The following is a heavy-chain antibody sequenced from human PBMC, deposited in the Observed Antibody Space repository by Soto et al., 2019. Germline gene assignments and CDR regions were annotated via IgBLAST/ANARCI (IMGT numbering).Heavy chain of an antibody. J-gene: IGHJ4*02. CDR2: TSGSGVGT. D-gene: IGHD2-15*01. V-gene: IGHV3-23*01. Sequence: PGGSLRLSCAASGFTFSSYGMHWVRQAPGKGLEWVAATSGSGVGTYYADSVKGRFTISRDNSKNTIYLQMNSLRVEDTAVYYCAKKGYCSGGSCYAFDYWGQGTLVTVSS. CDR3: AKKGYCSGGSCYAFDY. CDR1: GFTFSSYG.